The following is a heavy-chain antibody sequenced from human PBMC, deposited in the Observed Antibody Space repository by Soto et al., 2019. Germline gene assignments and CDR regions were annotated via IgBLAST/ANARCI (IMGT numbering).Heavy chain of an antibody. Sequence: QITLKESGPTLVKPTQTLTLTCTFSGFLLSTSGVGVAWIRQPPGKALEWLALIYWDDDKRYSPSLKRRLTTSTDISKVQVSLTMTIMDPVDTATYFCAHTAEGAGRIRGTGRYFQHGGQGTLVTFSS. CDR2: IYWDDDK. CDR1: GFLLSTSGVG. D-gene: IGHD3-10*01. V-gene: IGHV2-5*02. J-gene: IGHJ1*01. CDR3: AHTAEGAGRIRGTGRYFQH.